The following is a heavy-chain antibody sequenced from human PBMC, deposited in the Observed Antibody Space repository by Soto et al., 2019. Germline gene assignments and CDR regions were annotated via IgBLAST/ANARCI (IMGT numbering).Heavy chain of an antibody. V-gene: IGHV1-18*01. CDR1: GYTFTGYG. D-gene: IGHD2-2*01. CDR3: AGDSRRYCSSTSCHLDY. Sequence: QVQLVQSGAEVKKPGASVKVSCKASGYTFTGYGITWVRQAPGQGLEWMGWISDYNGNTQYAQKLQGRVTLTTDTSTSTAYMELRSLRSDDTAVYYCAGDSRRYCSSTSCHLDYWGQGTLVTVSS. J-gene: IGHJ4*02. CDR2: ISDYNGNT.